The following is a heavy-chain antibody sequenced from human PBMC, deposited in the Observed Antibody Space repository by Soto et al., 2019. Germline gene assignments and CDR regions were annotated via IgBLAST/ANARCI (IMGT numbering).Heavy chain of an antibody. D-gene: IGHD6-19*01. CDR3: AREGLYSSGWRGYFDF. CDR1: GFTFRTYE. J-gene: IGHJ4*02. Sequence: GGSLRLSCAASGFTFRTYEMNWVRQAPGKGLEWVSYISSITGTTYYADSVKDRFTISRDDAQKSLFLQMNSLTDDDTAVYYCAREGLYSSGWRGYFDFWGQGIPVTVSS. CDR2: ISSITGTT. V-gene: IGHV3-48*03.